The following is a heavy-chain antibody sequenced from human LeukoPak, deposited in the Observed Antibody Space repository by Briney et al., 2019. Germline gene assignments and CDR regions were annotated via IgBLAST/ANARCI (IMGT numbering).Heavy chain of an antibody. V-gene: IGHV1-69*13. CDR2: IIPIFGTA. D-gene: IGHD3-22*01. J-gene: IGHJ4*02. CDR3: AREGYYYDSSGYYDGY. Sequence: ASVKVSCKASGGTFSSYAISWVRQAPGQGLEWMGGIIPIFGTANYAQKFQGRVTITADESTSTAYMELSSLRSEDTAVYYCAREGYYYDSSGYYDGYWGQGTLVTVSS. CDR1: GGTFSSYA.